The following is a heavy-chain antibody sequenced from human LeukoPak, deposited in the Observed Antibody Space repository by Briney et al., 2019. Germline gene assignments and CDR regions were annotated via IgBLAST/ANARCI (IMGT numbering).Heavy chain of an antibody. CDR3: AKDNGYCSGGSCYPYYFDY. V-gene: IGHV3-23*01. J-gene: IGHJ4*02. D-gene: IGHD2-15*01. CDR1: GFTFSSYA. CDR2: ISGSGAST. Sequence: GGSLRLSCAASGFTFSSYAMSWVRQAPGKGLEWVSAISGSGASTYYADSVKGRFTISRDNSKNTLYLQMNSLRAEDTAVYYCAKDNGYCSGGSCYPYYFDYWGQGTLVTVSS.